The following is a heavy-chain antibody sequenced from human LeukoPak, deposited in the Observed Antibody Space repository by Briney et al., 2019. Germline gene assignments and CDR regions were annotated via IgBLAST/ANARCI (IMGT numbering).Heavy chain of an antibody. D-gene: IGHD6-19*01. CDR1: GYTFTSYG. CDR2: ISAYNGNT. Sequence: ASVKVSCKASGYTFTSYGISWVRQAPGQGLEWMGWISAYNGNTNYAQKLQGRVTITTDTSTSTAYMELRSLRSDDTAVYYCARDGVWAVAAENWFDPWGQGTLVTVSS. CDR3: ARDGVWAVAAENWFDP. J-gene: IGHJ5*02. V-gene: IGHV1-18*01.